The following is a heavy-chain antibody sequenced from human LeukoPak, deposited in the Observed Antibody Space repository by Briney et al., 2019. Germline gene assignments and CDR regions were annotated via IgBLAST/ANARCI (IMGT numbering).Heavy chain of an antibody. CDR1: GNTFTSSH. D-gene: IGHD3-16*01. Sequence: VSCKASGNTFTSSHMHWVRQAPGQGLEWMVIINIRDVYTKYAQKFQGTVTITRDTSTSTLYMELSSLRSEDTAVYYCAKDRGGSYTFDIWGQGTMVTVSS. J-gene: IGHJ3*02. CDR3: AKDRGGSYTFDI. CDR2: INIRDVYT. V-gene: IGHV1-46*01.